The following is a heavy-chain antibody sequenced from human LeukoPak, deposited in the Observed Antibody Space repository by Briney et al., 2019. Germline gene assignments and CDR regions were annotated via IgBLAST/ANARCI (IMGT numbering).Heavy chain of an antibody. CDR2: MYPSGTT. J-gene: IGHJ4*02. V-gene: IGHV4-4*02. Sequence: SGTLSLTCTVSGDSINSLDLWSWVRQPPGKGLEWIGEMYPSGTTHSNPSVKSRVTISIDKSKNQFFLNLSSVTAADTAVYYCAGLVGRYSSGLYYYYFDYWGQGTLVTVSS. D-gene: IGHD3-22*01. CDR3: AGLVGRYSSGLYYYYFDY. CDR1: GDSINSLDL.